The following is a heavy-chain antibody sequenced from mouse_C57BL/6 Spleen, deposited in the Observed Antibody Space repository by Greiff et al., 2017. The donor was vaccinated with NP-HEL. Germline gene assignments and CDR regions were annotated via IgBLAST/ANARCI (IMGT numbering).Heavy chain of an antibody. V-gene: IGHV5-9*01. CDR2: TSGGGGNT. J-gene: IGHJ4*01. Sequence: EVKLMESGGGLVKPGGFLKLSCAASGFTFSSYTMSWVRHTPEKRLVWVATTSGGGGNTYYPDSVMGRFFISRDNAKNTLYLQMSSLRAEDTALYYCARQGGSSYAMDYWGQGTSVTVSS. CDR3: ARQGGSSYAMDY. CDR1: GFTFSSYT. D-gene: IGHD1-1*01.